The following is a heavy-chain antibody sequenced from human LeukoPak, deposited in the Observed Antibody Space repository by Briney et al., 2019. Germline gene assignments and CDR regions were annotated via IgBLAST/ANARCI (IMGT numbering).Heavy chain of an antibody. Sequence: KVSGPTLVKPTQTLTLTCTFSGFSLRSSGVGVGWIRQPPGKALEWLALIYWDDEKRYIPSLRSRLTITKDTSKNQVFLTMTNMDPVDTATYYGIHNRDSSSCQNWGEGRLVTVSS. CDR1: GFSLRSSGVG. D-gene: IGHD6-13*01. J-gene: IGHJ4*02. CDR3: IHNRDSSSCQN. V-gene: IGHV2-5*02. CDR2: IYWDDEK.